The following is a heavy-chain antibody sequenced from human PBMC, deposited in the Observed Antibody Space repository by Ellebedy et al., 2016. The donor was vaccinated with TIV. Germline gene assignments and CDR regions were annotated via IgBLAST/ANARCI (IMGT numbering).Heavy chain of an antibody. CDR2: ISSSSSYI. CDR3: AREGFDGDYFDY. CDR1: GFTFSSYS. J-gene: IGHJ4*02. D-gene: IGHD3-10*01. V-gene: IGHV3-21*01. Sequence: GGSLRLSXAASGFTFSSYSMNWVRQAPGKGLEWVSSISSSSSYIYYADSVKGRFTISRDNAKNSLYLQMNSLRAEDTAVYYCAREGFDGDYFDYWGQGTLVTVSS.